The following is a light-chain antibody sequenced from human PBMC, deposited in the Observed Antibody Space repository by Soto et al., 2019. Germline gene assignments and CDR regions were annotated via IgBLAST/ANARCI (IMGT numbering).Light chain of an antibody. V-gene: IGKV1-39*01. J-gene: IGKJ4*01. CDR1: QTIRTF. CDR2: SAS. Sequence: DSQLTQSPYSLCASVVDRVTITCRASQTIRTFLNWYQQKSGKAPKVLIYSASTLQSGVPSRFSGSGSGTDFTLTINSLQPEDFATYYCQQSYNAPRTFGGGTKVDIK. CDR3: QQSYNAPRT.